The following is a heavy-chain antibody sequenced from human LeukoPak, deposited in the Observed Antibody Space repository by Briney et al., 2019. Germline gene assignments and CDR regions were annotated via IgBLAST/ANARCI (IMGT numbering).Heavy chain of an antibody. Sequence: SETLSLTCAVYGGSFSDYSWGWLRQTPEKGLEWIGEINHSGSTNYNPSLKSRVIMSVDTSKNQFSVKLRSVTAADTAVYYCARHGVVTWFDPWGQGTLVTVSS. CDR2: INHSGST. D-gene: IGHD3-16*01. CDR3: ARHGVVTWFDP. J-gene: IGHJ5*02. V-gene: IGHV4-34*01. CDR1: GGSFSDYS.